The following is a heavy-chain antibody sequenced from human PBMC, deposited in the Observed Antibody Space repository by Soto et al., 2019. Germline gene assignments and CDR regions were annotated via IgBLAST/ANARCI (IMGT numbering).Heavy chain of an antibody. D-gene: IGHD6-13*01. CDR3: ARVSSSWYKDYFDY. Sequence: SVKVSCKASGGTFSSYTISWVRQAPGQGLEWMGGIIPIFGTTNYAQRFQGRVTITADESTSTAYMELSSLRSEDTAVYYCARVSSSWYKDYFDYWGQGTLVTVSS. V-gene: IGHV1-69*13. CDR1: GGTFSSYT. J-gene: IGHJ4*02. CDR2: IIPIFGTT.